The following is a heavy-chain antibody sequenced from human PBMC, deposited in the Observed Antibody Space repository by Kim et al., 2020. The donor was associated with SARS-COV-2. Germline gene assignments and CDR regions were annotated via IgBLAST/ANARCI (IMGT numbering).Heavy chain of an antibody. Sequence: GGSLRLSCAASGFTFSSYAMHWVRQAPGKGLEWVAVISYDGSNKYYADSVKGRFTISRDNSKNTLYLQMNSLRAEDTAVYYCARDRDPYCGGDCYSHDY. CDR2: ISYDGSNK. D-gene: IGHD2-21*01. CDR3: ARDRDPYCGGDCYSHDY. J-gene: IGHJ4*01. V-gene: IGHV3-30-3*01. CDR1: GFTFSSYA.